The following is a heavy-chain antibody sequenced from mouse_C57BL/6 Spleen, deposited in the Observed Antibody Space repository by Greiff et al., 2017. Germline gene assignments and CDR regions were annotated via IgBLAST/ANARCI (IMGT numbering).Heavy chain of an antibody. D-gene: IGHD1-1*01. CDR3: AGIITTVVAMDY. V-gene: IGHV2-2*01. Sequence: VKLMESGPGLVQPSQSLSITCTVSGFSLTSYGVHWVRQSPGKGLEWLGVIWSGGSTDYNAAFISRLSISKDNSKSQVFFKMNSLQADDTAIYYCAGIITTVVAMDYWGQGTSVTVSS. J-gene: IGHJ4*01. CDR1: GFSLTSYG. CDR2: IWSGGST.